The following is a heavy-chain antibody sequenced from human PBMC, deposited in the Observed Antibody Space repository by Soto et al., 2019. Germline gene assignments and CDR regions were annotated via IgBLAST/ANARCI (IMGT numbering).Heavy chain of an antibody. D-gene: IGHD4-17*01. V-gene: IGHV3-7*01. J-gene: IGHJ4*02. CDR1: GFTFSSYW. Sequence: EVQLVESGGGLVQPGGSLRLSCAVSGFTFSSYWMAWIRQAPGKGLEWVANIKEDGSVKNYVGSVKGRFTVSRDNAKNSLYLQMNSLRAEDTAVYFCARDEGLTETTFRFDYWGQGTLVTVS. CDR3: ARDEGLTETTFRFDY. CDR2: IKEDGSVK.